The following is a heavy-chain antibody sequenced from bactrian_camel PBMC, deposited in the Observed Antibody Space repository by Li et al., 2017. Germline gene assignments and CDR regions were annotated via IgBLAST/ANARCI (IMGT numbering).Heavy chain of an antibody. Sequence: VQLVESGGGLVQPGGSLRLSCVASGLPFKTNVMSWIRQAPGKGLEWVSLISSSGGSTLYADSVKGRFTISRDNAKNTLYLMMSSLKPEDTAKYYCAAVSCLYDAFPSIKERSYNYWGQGTQVTVS. J-gene: IGHJ4*01. CDR3: AAVSCLYDAFPSIKERSYNY. D-gene: IGHD1*01. CDR2: ISSSGGST. CDR1: GLPFKTNV. V-gene: IGHV3S40*01.